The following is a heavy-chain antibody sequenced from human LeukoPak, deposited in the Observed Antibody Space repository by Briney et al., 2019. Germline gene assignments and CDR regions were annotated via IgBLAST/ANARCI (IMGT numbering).Heavy chain of an antibody. Sequence: GGSLRLSCTASGFTFSSYTMNWVRQAPGKGLEWVALIWSDESSEYYADSVKGRFSISRDNSKNTLYLQMNSLRAEDTAVYYCARKAATGPNSWFDPWGQGTLVTVSS. J-gene: IGHJ5*02. CDR2: IWSDESSE. CDR1: GFTFSSYT. CDR3: ARKAATGPNSWFDP. D-gene: IGHD1-1*01. V-gene: IGHV3-33*08.